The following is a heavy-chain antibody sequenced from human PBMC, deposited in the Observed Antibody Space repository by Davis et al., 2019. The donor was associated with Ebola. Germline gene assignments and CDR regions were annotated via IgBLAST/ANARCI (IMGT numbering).Heavy chain of an antibody. CDR2: ISYDGSNK. J-gene: IGHJ6*02. Sequence: PGGSLRLSCAASGFTFSSYAMHWVRQAPGKGLEWVAVISYDGSNKYYADSVKGRFTISRDNSKNTLYLQMNSLRAEDTAVYYCAREGYGDYGYYYYGMDVWGQGTTVTVSS. V-gene: IGHV3-30-3*01. CDR3: AREGYGDYGYYYYGMDV. D-gene: IGHD4-17*01. CDR1: GFTFSSYA.